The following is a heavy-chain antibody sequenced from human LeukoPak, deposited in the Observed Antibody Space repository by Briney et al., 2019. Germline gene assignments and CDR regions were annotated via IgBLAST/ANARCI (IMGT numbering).Heavy chain of an antibody. J-gene: IGHJ4*02. V-gene: IGHV3-48*04. CDR3: AVGVDTIDY. Sequence: GGSLRLSCVASGFTFSSYGMSWVRQAPGKGLEWVSYIGHSGNSIFYVDSVKGRFTISRDNAKNSLYLQMNSLRAEDTAVYYCAVGVDTIDYWGQGTLVTVSS. CDR1: GFTFSSYG. D-gene: IGHD5-18*01. CDR2: IGHSGNSI.